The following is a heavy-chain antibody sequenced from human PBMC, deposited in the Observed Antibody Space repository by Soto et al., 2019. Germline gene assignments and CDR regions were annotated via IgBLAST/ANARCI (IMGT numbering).Heavy chain of an antibody. J-gene: IGHJ6*02. CDR3: ARDKRVSSSWDYYYYGMDF. Sequence: GGSLRLSCIASGFIFSNYAMSWVRQAPGKGLEWVSGISGSGGNTYNAVSVKGRFTISRDNSKNTLYLQMNSLRAEDTAVYYCARDKRVSSSWDYYYYGMDFWGQGTTVTVFS. CDR2: ISGSGGNT. V-gene: IGHV3-23*01. CDR1: GFIFSNYA. D-gene: IGHD6-6*01.